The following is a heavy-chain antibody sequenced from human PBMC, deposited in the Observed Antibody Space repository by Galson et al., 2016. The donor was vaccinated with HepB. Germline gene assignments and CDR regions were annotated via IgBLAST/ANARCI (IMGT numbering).Heavy chain of an antibody. CDR3: TLYCDNGRCNGDYSFYGMDV. J-gene: IGHJ6*02. Sequence: SLRLSCAASGFTFTSAWMSWVRQAPGKGLEWVGRIKSKTDGGTTDYAAPVKGRFTISRDDSKNTLYLQMNSLRAEDTAVYYCTLYCDNGRCNGDYSFYGMDVWGQGTTVTVSS. D-gene: IGHD2-8*01. CDR2: IKSKTDGGTT. V-gene: IGHV3-15*07. CDR1: GFTFTSAW.